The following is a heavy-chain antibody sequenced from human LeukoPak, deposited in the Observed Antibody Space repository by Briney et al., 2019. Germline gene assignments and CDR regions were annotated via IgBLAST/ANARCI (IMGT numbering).Heavy chain of an antibody. CDR3: ARVQTYYYDTSGFPYYFDY. Sequence: SETLSLTCTVSGDSIGSYYWSWIRQPPGKGLEWIGYIYYIGSTNYNPSLKSRVTISVDTSKNQFSLKLNSVTATDTAVYYCARVQTYYYDTSGFPYYFDYWGQGTLVTVSS. V-gene: IGHV4-59*01. D-gene: IGHD3-22*01. CDR1: GDSIGSYY. CDR2: IYYIGST. J-gene: IGHJ4*02.